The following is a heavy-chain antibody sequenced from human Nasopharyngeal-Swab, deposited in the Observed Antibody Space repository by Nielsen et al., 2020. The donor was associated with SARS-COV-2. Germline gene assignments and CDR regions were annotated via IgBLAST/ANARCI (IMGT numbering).Heavy chain of an antibody. V-gene: IGHV4-59*01. CDR3: ASGSRQFDY. Sequence: SETLSLTCTVSGGSISSYYWSWIRQPPGKGLEWIGYIYYSGSTNYNSSLKSRVTISVDTSKNQFSLKLSSVTAADTAVYYCASGSRQFDYWGQGTLVTVSS. CDR1: GGSISSYY. J-gene: IGHJ4*02. CDR2: IYYSGST.